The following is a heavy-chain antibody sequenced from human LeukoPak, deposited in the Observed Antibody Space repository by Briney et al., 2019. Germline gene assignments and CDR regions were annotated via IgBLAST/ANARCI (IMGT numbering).Heavy chain of an antibody. CDR3: ARGYSSSSGRGDY. V-gene: IGHV1-69*02. Sequence: GASVKVSCKASGGTFSSYTISWVRQAPGQGLEWMGRIIPILGIANYAQKFQGRVTITADKSTSTAYMEPSSLRSEDTAVYYCARGYSSSSGRGDYWGQGTLVTVSS. D-gene: IGHD6-6*01. CDR1: GGTFSSYT. J-gene: IGHJ4*02. CDR2: IIPILGIA.